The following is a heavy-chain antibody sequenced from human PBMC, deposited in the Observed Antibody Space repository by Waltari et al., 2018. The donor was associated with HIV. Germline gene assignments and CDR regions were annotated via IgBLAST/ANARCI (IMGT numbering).Heavy chain of an antibody. Sequence: QVQLVQSGAEVKKPGASVKVSCKTSGYTFTGYYLHWVRQAPGQGLEWMGWINPDSGGTNYAQKFQGRVTMTRDTSISTAYMELSSLRSDDTAVYYCARVIGLRETRILLQHWGQGSLVTVSS. CDR2: INPDSGGT. V-gene: IGHV1-2*02. CDR1: GYTFTGYY. D-gene: IGHD5-12*01. J-gene: IGHJ1*01. CDR3: ARVIGLRETRILLQH.